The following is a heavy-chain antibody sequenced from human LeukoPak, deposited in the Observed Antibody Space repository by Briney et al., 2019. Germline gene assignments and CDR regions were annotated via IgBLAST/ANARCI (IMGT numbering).Heavy chain of an antibody. J-gene: IGHJ6*02. CDR3: ARDIAAANYYYYYGMDV. D-gene: IGHD6-13*01. CDR2: ISYDGSNK. Sequence: PGRSLGLSCAASGFTFSSYAMHWVRQAPGKGLEWVAVISYDGSNKYYADSVKGRFTISRDNSKNTLYLQMNSMRAEDTAVYYWARDIAAANYYYYYGMDVWGQGSTVTVSS. CDR1: GFTFSSYA. V-gene: IGHV3-30-3*01.